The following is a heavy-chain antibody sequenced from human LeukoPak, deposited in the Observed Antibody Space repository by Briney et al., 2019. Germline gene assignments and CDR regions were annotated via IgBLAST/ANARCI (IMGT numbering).Heavy chain of an antibody. CDR3: ARGYAAD. V-gene: IGHV3-48*02. J-gene: IGHJ4*02. CDR1: GFTFNAYS. Sequence: GGSLRLSCAASGFTFNAYSXSWVRQAPGKGLEWVSYITAGGSTTYYAGSVKGRFTISRDNAKNTLYLQMNSLSDEDTAVYYCARGYAADWGQGTLVTVSS. CDR2: ITAGGSTT. D-gene: IGHD5-18*01.